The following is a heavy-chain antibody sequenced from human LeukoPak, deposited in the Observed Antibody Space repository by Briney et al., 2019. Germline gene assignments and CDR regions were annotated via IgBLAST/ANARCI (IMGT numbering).Heavy chain of an antibody. Sequence: PGGSLRLSCAASGFTFSNYAMNWVRQAPGKGLEWVSGISGSGDNTYYADSVKGRFTISRDNSKNTLYLQMNSLRAEDTAVYYCAKEGRGLKWFDPWGQGTLVTVSS. CDR2: ISGSGDNT. J-gene: IGHJ5*02. V-gene: IGHV3-23*01. CDR3: AKEGRGLKWFDP. D-gene: IGHD3-16*01. CDR1: GFTFSNYA.